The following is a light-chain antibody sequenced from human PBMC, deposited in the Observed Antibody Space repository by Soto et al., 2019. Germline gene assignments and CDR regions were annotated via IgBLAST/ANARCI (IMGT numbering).Light chain of an antibody. V-gene: IGLV2-8*01. J-gene: IGLJ2*01. CDR3: SSFDGNNNLV. Sequence: QSVLTQPPSASGSPGQSVTISCTGTSSDVGGYNYVSWYQQHPGKAPKLMISEVSKRPSGVPDRFSGSKSGNTASLTVSGLQAEDEADYYCSSFDGNNNLVFGGGTKLTFL. CDR2: EVS. CDR1: SSDVGGYNY.